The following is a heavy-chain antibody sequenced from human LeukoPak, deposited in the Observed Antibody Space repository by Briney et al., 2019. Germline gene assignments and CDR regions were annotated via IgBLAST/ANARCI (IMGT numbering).Heavy chain of an antibody. CDR3: ARDRTARRDY. Sequence: PGGSLRLSCAASGFTFSKYDMSWVRQGPGKGPEWVSGINNSGGRTYYADSVKGRFTISRDNSKNTLYLQMNSLRAEDTAVYYCARDRTARRDYWGQGTLVTVSS. CDR1: GFTFSKYD. D-gene: IGHD6-6*01. J-gene: IGHJ4*02. V-gene: IGHV3-23*01. CDR2: INNSGGRT.